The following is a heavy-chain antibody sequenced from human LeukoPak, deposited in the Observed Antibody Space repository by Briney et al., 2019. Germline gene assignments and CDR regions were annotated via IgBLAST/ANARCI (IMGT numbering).Heavy chain of an antibody. D-gene: IGHD6-13*01. V-gene: IGHV1-69*04. J-gene: IGHJ4*02. CDR2: IIPILGIA. Sequence: SVKVSCKASGATFSSYAISWVRQAPGQGLEWMGRIIPILGIANYAQKFQGRVTITADKSTSTAYMELSSLRSEDTAVYYCARSQASSYFDYWGQGTLVTVSS. CDR3: ARSQASSYFDY. CDR1: GATFSSYA.